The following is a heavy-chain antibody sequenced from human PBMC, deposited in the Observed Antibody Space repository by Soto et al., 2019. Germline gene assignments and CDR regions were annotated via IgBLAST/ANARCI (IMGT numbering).Heavy chain of an antibody. CDR3: GRDNGVRQQLVVDH. CDR2: ISAYNGNT. D-gene: IGHD6-13*01. CDR1: GYTFTSYG. V-gene: IGHV1-18*01. J-gene: IGHJ4*02. Sequence: QVQLVQSGAEVKKPGASVKVSCKASGYTFTSYGISWVRQAPGQGLEWMGWISAYNGNTNYAQKLQGRVTMTTDTATSTANMELRRLRSDDTAVYYCGRDNGVRQQLVVDHWGQRSLVTVSS.